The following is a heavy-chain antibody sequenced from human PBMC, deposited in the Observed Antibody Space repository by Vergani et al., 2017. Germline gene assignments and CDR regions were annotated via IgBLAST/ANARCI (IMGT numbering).Heavy chain of an antibody. J-gene: IGHJ5*02. CDR3: AKDLGTSSGGGWFDP. CDR2: ISWNSNSI. V-gene: IGHV3-9*02. CDR1: GFTSAGYA. D-gene: IGHD6-6*01. Sequence: EVQLEESGGGLVLPGRSLRLSCVASGFTSAGYAMHWVRQAPGKGLEWVSGISWNSNSIGYADSVKGRFTISRDNAKNSLYLQMNSLRADDTAVYYCAKDLGTSSGGGWFDPWGQGTLVTVSS.